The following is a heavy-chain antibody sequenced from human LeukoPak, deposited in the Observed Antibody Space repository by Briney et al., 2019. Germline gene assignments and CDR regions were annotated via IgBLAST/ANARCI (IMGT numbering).Heavy chain of an antibody. J-gene: IGHJ3*02. CDR3: ARVGLLTTYYYDSRDAFDI. V-gene: IGHV3-7*03. CDR1: GFTFSSYW. Sequence: PGGSLRLSCAASGFTFSSYWMSWVRQAPGKGLEWVANIKQDGSEKYYVDSVKGRFTISRDNAKNSLYLQMNSLRAEDTAVYYCARVGLLTTYYYDSRDAFDIWGQGTMVTVSS. D-gene: IGHD3-22*01. CDR2: IKQDGSEK.